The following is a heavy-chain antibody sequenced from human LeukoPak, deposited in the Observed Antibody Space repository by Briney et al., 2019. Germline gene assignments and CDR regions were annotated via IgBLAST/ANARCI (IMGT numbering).Heavy chain of an antibody. J-gene: IGHJ6*03. D-gene: IGHD1-26*01. CDR2: IYHSGST. Sequence: SSETLSLTCAVSGGSISSSNWWSWVRQPPGKGLEWIGEIYHSGSTNYNPSLKSRVTISVDKSKNQFSLKLSSVTAADTAVYYCARGSLSGSYFYRYYYYMDVWGKGTTVTVSS. V-gene: IGHV4-4*02. CDR1: GGSISSSNW. CDR3: ARGSLSGSYFYRYYYYMDV.